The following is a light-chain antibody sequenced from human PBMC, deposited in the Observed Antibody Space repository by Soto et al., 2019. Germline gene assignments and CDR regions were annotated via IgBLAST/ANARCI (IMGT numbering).Light chain of an antibody. CDR2: AAS. CDR1: QSISNY. J-gene: IGKJ5*01. CDR3: QESYSTPFT. Sequence: DIQMTQSPSSLSASVGDRVTITCRASQSISNYLNWYQQKPGKAPKLLIYAASSLQSGVPSRFSGSGSGKDFTLTISSLQPEDFATYYCQESYSTPFTFGQGTRLEIK. V-gene: IGKV1-39*01.